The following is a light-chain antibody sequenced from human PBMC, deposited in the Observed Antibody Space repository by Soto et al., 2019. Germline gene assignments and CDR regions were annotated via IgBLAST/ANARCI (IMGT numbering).Light chain of an antibody. CDR1: QSTTNN. Sequence: ELVITQSPATLSVSPGERATLSCRASQSTTNNLAWYQQRPGQAPRLLIYGASTRATGVPARFSGSGSGTEFTLTISSLQSEDFATYYCQHFNNWPPELTFGGGTKVEIK. V-gene: IGKV3-15*01. CDR3: QHFNNWPPELT. J-gene: IGKJ4*01. CDR2: GAS.